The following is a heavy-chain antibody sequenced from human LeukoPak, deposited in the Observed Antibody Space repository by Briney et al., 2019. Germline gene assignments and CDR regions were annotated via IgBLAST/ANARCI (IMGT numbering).Heavy chain of an antibody. V-gene: IGHV1-2*02. CDR3: AREGSSSWYWSDP. D-gene: IGHD6-13*01. Sequence: ASVKVSCKASGYTFTGYYMHWVRQAPGQGLEWMGWINPNSGGTNYAQKFQGRVTMTRDTSISTAYMELSRLRSDDTAVYYCAREGSSSWYWSDPWGQGTLVTVSS. CDR2: INPNSGGT. CDR1: GYTFTGYY. J-gene: IGHJ5*02.